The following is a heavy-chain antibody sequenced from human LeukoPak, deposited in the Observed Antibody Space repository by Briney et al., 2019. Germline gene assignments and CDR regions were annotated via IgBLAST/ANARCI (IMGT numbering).Heavy chain of an antibody. CDR3: ARGRSGYFDP. J-gene: IGHJ5*02. V-gene: IGHV4-39*07. Sequence: SETLSLTCTVSGGSISSSSYYWGWIRQPPGKGLEWIGSIYYSGSTYYNPSLKSRVTISVDTSKNQFSLKLSSVTAADTAVYYCARGRSGYFDPWGQGTLVTVSS. CDR2: IYYSGST. CDR1: GGSISSSSYY. D-gene: IGHD3-3*01.